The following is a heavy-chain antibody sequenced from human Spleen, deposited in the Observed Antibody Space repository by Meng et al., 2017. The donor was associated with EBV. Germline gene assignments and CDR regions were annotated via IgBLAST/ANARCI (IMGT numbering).Heavy chain of an antibody. D-gene: IGHD2-2*01. Sequence: LPDSGPGLVKPSEPLPLPSTVSVGSISSYHWSWIRQPPGKGLEWIEYIYYSGSTNYNPSLKSRVTISVDTSKNQFSLKLSSVTAADTAVYYCASLSNSNYVGYWGQGTLVTASS. CDR2: IYYSGST. CDR3: ASLSNSNYVGY. J-gene: IGHJ4*02. CDR1: VGSISSYH. V-gene: IGHV4-59*01.